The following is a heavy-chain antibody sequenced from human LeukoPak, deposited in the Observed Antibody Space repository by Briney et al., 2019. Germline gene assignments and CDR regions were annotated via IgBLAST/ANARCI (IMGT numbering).Heavy chain of an antibody. Sequence: PGASLRLSCVASGFTLSNYAMSWVRQAPGKGLEWVSSISGSGGSTYQAENVKGRFTISRDNSKNTLYLQTNSLRDEDTAIYYCAAGYTTGWYVRYFDYWGQGTLVTVSS. CDR2: ISGSGGST. D-gene: IGHD6-19*01. CDR3: AAGYTTGWYVRYFDY. CDR1: GFTLSNYA. V-gene: IGHV3-23*01. J-gene: IGHJ4*02.